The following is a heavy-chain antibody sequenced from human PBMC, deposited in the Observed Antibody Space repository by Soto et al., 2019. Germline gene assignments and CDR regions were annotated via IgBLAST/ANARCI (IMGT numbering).Heavy chain of an antibody. CDR1: GYTFTHYF. Sequence: QVRLVQSGPEVRRPGASVTVSCKASGYTFTHYFIHWVRRAPGQVLEWMGYINPKSGDTHYSQTFRGRVSMTVDTSTDTASVGLSSLKSDDTAVYFCARVPGHKNSRGDFWGQGTPITVSS. CDR2: INPKSGDT. D-gene: IGHD3-10*01. CDR3: ARVPGHKNSRGDF. V-gene: IGHV1-2*02. J-gene: IGHJ4*02.